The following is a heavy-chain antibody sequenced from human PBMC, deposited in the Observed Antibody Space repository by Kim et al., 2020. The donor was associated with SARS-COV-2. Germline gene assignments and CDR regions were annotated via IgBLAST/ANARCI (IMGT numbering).Heavy chain of an antibody. CDR3: ARDLTMVRGVISF. Sequence: ADSVKGRFTISRDNAKNTLYLQMNSLRAEDTAVYYCARDLTMVRGVISFWGQGTLVTVSS. D-gene: IGHD3-10*01. J-gene: IGHJ4*02. V-gene: IGHV3-74*01.